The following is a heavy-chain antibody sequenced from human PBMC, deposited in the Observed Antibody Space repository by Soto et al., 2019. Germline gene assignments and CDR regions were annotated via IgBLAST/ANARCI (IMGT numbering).Heavy chain of an antibody. CDR1: GGSISSNSYY. Sequence: QLQLQESGPGLVKPSETLSLTCTVSGGSISSNSYYWAWIRQPPGQGLEWIGNIYYSGTTYYNPSLKRRVTISVDTSKNQFSLKLSSVTAADTAVYYCARHKGGYDSGVDGWGQGTTVTVSS. D-gene: IGHD1-1*01. J-gene: IGHJ6*02. V-gene: IGHV4-39*01. CDR3: ARHKGGYDSGVDG. CDR2: IYYSGTT.